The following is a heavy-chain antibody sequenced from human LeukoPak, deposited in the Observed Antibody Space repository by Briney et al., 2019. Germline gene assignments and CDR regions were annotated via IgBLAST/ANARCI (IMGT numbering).Heavy chain of an antibody. D-gene: IGHD3-10*01. CDR1: GFTFSSYA. CDR3: AKDLGGFGELDY. CDR2: ISYDGSNK. V-gene: IGHV3-30*04. J-gene: IGHJ4*02. Sequence: GGSLRLSCAASGFTFSSYAMHWVRQAPGKGLEWVAVISYDGSNKYYADSVKGRFTISRDHSKSTLYLQMNSLRAEDTAVYYCAKDLGGFGELDYWGQGTLVTVSS.